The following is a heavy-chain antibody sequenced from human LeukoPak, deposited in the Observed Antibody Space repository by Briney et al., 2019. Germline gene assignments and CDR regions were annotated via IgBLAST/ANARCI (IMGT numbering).Heavy chain of an antibody. CDR2: SNPDSGVT. V-gene: IGHV1-2*02. CDR1: GYXFTAYY. Sequence: ASVKASCKASGYXFTAYYFHGVRQAPGQGLEWMGWSNPDSGVTNYAQKFQGRLTMTRDASISTAYMQVSRLTSDDTAIYYCARASSLRYWGQGALVTVCS. D-gene: IGHD2-2*01. CDR3: ARASSLRY. J-gene: IGHJ4*02.